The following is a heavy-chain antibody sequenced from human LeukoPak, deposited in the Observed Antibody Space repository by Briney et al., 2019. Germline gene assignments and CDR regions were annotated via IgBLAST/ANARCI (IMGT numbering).Heavy chain of an antibody. CDR1: GGSFSGYY. CDR3: ARGRQDVTVIVVVMTAVSYYLDV. D-gene: IGHD3-22*01. CDR2: MNPSGST. J-gene: IGHJ6*03. V-gene: IGHV4-34*01. Sequence: PSETLSHTCAVYGGSFSGYYWTWIHQTPEKGLEWIGEMNPSGSTSYNPSLKSRVTISVDTSKNQFSLKLSSVTAADTAVYYCARGRQDVTVIVVVMTAVSYYLDVWGKGTTVTVS.